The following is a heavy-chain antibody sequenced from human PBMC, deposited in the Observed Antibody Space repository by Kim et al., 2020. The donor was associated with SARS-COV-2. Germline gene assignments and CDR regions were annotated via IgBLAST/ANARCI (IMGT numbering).Heavy chain of an antibody. CDR3: AREGSGIAVAGTSQGFDY. D-gene: IGHD6-19*01. CDR2: ISSSSSYI. CDR1: GFTFSSYS. Sequence: GGSLRLSCAASGFTFSSYSMNWVRQAPGKGLEWVSSISSSSSYIYYADSVKGRFTISRDNAKNSLYLQMNSLRAEDTAVYYCAREGSGIAVAGTSQGFDYWGQGTLVTVSS. J-gene: IGHJ4*02. V-gene: IGHV3-21*01.